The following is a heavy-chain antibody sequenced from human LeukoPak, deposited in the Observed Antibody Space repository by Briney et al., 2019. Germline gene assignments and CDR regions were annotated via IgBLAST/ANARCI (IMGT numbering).Heavy chain of an antibody. CDR3: ARTSGSGSYWNLPHY. D-gene: IGHD3-10*01. CDR1: AFIFSGHW. J-gene: IGHJ4*02. V-gene: IGHV3-7*03. Sequence: PGGSLRLSCEGSAFIFSGHWMNWVRQTPGKGLEWVASIKEDGSERQYVDSVKGRFSISRDNTKGSLFLQLNSLRAEDTAVYYCARTSGSGSYWNLPHYWGQGTLVTVSS. CDR2: IKEDGSER.